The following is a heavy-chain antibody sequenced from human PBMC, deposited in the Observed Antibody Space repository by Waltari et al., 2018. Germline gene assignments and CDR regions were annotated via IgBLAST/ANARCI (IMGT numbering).Heavy chain of an antibody. J-gene: IGHJ3*02. CDR3: ARDKDEVADFFCAFDI. Sequence: EVQLVESGGGLVKPGGSLRLSCAASGFTFSSYSMNWVRQAPGKGLEGVSSISSSSSYISYADSGKGRFNIARDNAKNSLYLQMNSLRAEDTAVYYCARDKDEVADFFCAFDIWGQGTMVTVSS. D-gene: IGHD6-19*01. V-gene: IGHV3-21*01. CDR1: GFTFSSYS. CDR2: ISSSSSYI.